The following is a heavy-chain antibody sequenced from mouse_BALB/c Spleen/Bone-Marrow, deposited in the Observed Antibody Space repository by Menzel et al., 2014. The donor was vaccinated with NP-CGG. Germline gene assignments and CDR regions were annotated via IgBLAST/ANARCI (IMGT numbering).Heavy chain of an antibody. D-gene: IGHD2-3*01. V-gene: IGHV5-6-5*01. CDR2: ITTSDSI. J-gene: IGHJ3*02. CDR1: GFSLSSYV. CDR3: ARYSYDGSSYFNL. Sequence: ESGGRLVTPGTPLTLTCTVSGFSLSSYVMSWVRQAPGKGLEWIGIITTSDSIYYANWTKGRFTISXTSTAVDLKITSPTAEDTATYFCARYSYDGSSYFNLWGQGTLVTVS.